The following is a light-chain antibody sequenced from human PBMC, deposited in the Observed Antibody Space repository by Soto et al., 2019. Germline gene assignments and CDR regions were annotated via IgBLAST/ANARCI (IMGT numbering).Light chain of an antibody. J-gene: IGLJ1*01. CDR1: KNDIGLYDF. CDR2: EVV. CDR3: TSYAGSNTYV. V-gene: IGLV2-8*01. Sequence: QSVLTQPPSASGSPGQSVTISCTGTKNDIGLYDFVSWYQHHPGKAPRLIIYEVVQRPSGVPDRFSGSKSGNTASLTVSGLQAADDADYFCTSYAGSNTYVFGSGTKATVL.